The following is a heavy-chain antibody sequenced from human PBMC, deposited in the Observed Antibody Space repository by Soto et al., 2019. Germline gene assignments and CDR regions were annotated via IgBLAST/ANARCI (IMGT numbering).Heavy chain of an antibody. Sequence: PGGSLRLSCAASGFTFSSYSMNWVRQAPGKGLEWVSSISSSSSYIYYADSVKGRFTISRDNAKNSLYLQMNSLRAEDTAVYYCAREGVLRYFDWLLSYFDYWGQGTLVTVSS. CDR2: ISSSSSYI. D-gene: IGHD3-9*01. J-gene: IGHJ4*02. V-gene: IGHV3-21*01. CDR1: GFTFSSYS. CDR3: AREGVLRYFDWLLSYFDY.